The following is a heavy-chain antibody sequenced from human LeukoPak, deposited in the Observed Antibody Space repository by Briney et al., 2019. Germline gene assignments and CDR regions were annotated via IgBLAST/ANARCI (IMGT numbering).Heavy chain of an antibody. CDR3: AREGRESPFDY. J-gene: IGHJ4*02. CDR2: ISSSSSYI. CDR1: GFTFSSYS. D-gene: IGHD3-10*01. V-gene: IGHV3-21*01. Sequence: GGSLTLSCAASGFTFSSYSMNWLRQAPGKGLEWVSSISSSSSYIYYADSVKGRFTISRDNAKNSLYLQMNSLRAEDTAVYYCAREGRESPFDYWGQGTLVTVSS.